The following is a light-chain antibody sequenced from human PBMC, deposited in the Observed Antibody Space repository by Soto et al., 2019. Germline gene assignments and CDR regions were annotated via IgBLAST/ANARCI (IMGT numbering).Light chain of an antibody. CDR3: QQYNSYSRT. Sequence: DIQMTQSPSTLSASVGDRVTSTCRASQSIITSLAWYQQKPGKAPKLLIYKASNLQSGVPSRFSGSGSGTEFTLTISSLQPDDFAAYYCQQYNSYSRTFGQGTKVDIK. J-gene: IGKJ1*01. CDR1: QSIITS. CDR2: KAS. V-gene: IGKV1-5*03.